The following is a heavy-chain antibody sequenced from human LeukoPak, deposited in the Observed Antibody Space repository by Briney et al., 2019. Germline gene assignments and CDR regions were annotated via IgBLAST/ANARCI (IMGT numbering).Heavy chain of an antibody. CDR1: GGTFSSYA. Sequence: ASVKVSCKASGGTFSSYAISWVRQAPGQGLEWMGRIIPIFGTANYAQKFQGRVTITTDESTSTAYMELSSLRSEDTAVYYCARDCSSTSCHHDAFDIWGQGTMVTVSS. D-gene: IGHD2-2*01. CDR2: IIPIFGTA. V-gene: IGHV1-69*05. J-gene: IGHJ3*02. CDR3: ARDCSSTSCHHDAFDI.